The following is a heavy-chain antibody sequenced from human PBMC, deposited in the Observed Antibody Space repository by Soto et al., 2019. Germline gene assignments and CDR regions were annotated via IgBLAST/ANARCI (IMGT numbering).Heavy chain of an antibody. CDR3: ATNGYGTPFDS. CDR2: ISPSGTTI. Sequence: QVQLVESGGGLVQAGGSLRLSCAASGFTFSDYYMSWIRQPPGKGLEWVSYISPSGTTIHYAESVKGRFTISRDDARKSLFLQMNSLRGEDTAVYYCATNGYGTPFDSWGQGTLVTVSS. D-gene: IGHD2-15*01. V-gene: IGHV3-11*01. J-gene: IGHJ4*02. CDR1: GFTFSDYY.